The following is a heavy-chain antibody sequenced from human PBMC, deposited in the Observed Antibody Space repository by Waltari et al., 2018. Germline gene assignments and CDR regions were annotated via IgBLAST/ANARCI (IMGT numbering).Heavy chain of an antibody. J-gene: IGHJ4*02. CDR2: INAGNGNT. D-gene: IGHD1-26*01. CDR3: ARTPGDEYSGSYESDYFDY. CDR1: GYTFTSYA. V-gene: IGHV1-3*01. Sequence: QVQLVQSGAEVKKPGASVKVSCKASGYTFTSYAMHWVRQAPGQRLEWMGWINAGNGNTKYSQKFQGRVTITRDTSASTAYMELSRLRSDDTAVYYCARTPGDEYSGSYESDYFDYWGQGTLVTVSS.